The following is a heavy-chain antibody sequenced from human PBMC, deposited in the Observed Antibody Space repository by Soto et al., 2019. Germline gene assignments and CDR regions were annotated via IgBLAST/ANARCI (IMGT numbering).Heavy chain of an antibody. CDR2: IYQRGNT. CDR3: AGRGYCTTTSCYNDY. Sequence: SETLSLTCTVSGGAISNNNWCSWVRQIPGKGLEWIGEIYQRGNTNYNPSLKSRVTISVDKSKNQFSLNLTSVTAADTAVYFCAGRGYCTTTSCYNDYWGQGTLVTVSS. CDR1: GGAISNNNW. V-gene: IGHV4-4*02. J-gene: IGHJ4*02. D-gene: IGHD2-2*02.